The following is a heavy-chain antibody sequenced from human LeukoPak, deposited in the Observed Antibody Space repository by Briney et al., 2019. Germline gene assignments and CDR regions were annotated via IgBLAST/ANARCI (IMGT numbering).Heavy chain of an antibody. J-gene: IGHJ4*02. CDR1: GLTVSSNY. CDR2: IYSGATT. Sequence: GGSLRLSRAASGLTVSSNYMGWVRQAPDKGLEWVSVIYSGATTYSADAVKGRFTISRDISKNTVFLQMNSLRAEDTAVDYCARDFGTSYNSWGQGILVTVSS. V-gene: IGHV3-53*01. D-gene: IGHD2-2*01. CDR3: ARDFGTSYNS.